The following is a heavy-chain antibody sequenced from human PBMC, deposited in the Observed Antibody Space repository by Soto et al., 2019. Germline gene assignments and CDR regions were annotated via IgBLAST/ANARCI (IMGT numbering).Heavy chain of an antibody. J-gene: IGHJ3*02. D-gene: IGHD6-6*01. V-gene: IGHV1-2*02. CDR1: GYTFTGYY. CDR2: INPNSGGT. CDR3: ARGSSSSGRAFDI. Sequence: SVKVSCKASGYTFTGYYMHWVRQAPGQGLEWMGWINPNSGGTNYAQKFQGRVTMTRDTSISTAYMELSRLRSDDTAVYYCARGSSSSGRAFDIWGQGTMVTVSS.